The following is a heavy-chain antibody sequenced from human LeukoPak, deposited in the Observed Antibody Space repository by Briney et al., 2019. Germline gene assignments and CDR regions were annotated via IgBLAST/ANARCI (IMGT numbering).Heavy chain of an antibody. CDR3: ARDLIGWSLDP. J-gene: IGHJ5*02. D-gene: IGHD2-2*03. V-gene: IGHV3-48*03. CDR2: IDNDGWPT. CDR1: RYTFTNYE. Sequence: GGSLRLSCAASRYTFTNYEMNWVRQAPGKGLEWISYIDNDGWPTYYADSVKGRFTITGDDAKSSLYLQMDSLTVEDTAVYYCARDLIGWSLDPWGQGTLVTVSS.